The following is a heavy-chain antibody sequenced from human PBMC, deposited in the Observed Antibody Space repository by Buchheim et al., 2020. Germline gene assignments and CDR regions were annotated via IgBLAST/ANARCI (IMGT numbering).Heavy chain of an antibody. J-gene: IGHJ6*02. V-gene: IGHV4-34*01. D-gene: IGHD2-15*01. CDR2: INHSGST. CDR1: GGSFSGYY. Sequence: QVQLQQWGAGLLKPSETLSLTCAVYGGSFSGYYWSWIRQPPGKGLEWIGEINHSGSTNYNPSLKSRVTISVDTSTNQFSLKLSSVTAADTAVYYCARCCSGGSWDYYYYGMDVWGQGTT. CDR3: ARCCSGGSWDYYYYGMDV.